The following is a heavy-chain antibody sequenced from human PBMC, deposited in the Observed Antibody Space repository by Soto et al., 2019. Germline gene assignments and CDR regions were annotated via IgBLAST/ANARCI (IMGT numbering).Heavy chain of an antibody. CDR2: IRAKPAGGTA. J-gene: IGHJ4*02. D-gene: IGHD5-18*01. Sequence: PVGSLRLSCATSGFDFGDYALAWVRQGPGRGLEWVAFIRAKPAGGTAEYAASVKDRFTLSRDGSESIAYLQMNSLKVEDTGMYYCSRIVPGDATRWLFVYSRQGIPVTVS. CDR3: SRIVPGDATRWLFVY. CDR1: GFDFGDYA. V-gene: IGHV3-49*04.